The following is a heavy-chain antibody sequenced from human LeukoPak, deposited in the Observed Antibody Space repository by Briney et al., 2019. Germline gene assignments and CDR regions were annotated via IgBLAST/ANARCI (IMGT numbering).Heavy chain of an antibody. Sequence: SETLSLTCTVSGGSISSYYWSWIRQPPGKGLEWIGYIYYSGSTNYNPSLKSRVTISVDTSKNQFSLKLSSVTAADTAVYYCARGRGYYGSGSPRKLDYYFDYWGQGILVTVSS. V-gene: IGHV4-59*12. CDR1: GGSISSYY. D-gene: IGHD3-10*01. CDR2: IYYSGST. CDR3: ARGRGYYGSGSPRKLDYYFDY. J-gene: IGHJ4*02.